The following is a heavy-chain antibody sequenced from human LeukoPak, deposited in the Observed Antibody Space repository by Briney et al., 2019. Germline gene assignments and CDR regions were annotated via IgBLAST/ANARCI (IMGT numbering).Heavy chain of an antibody. J-gene: IGHJ6*03. V-gene: IGHV4-34*01. CDR1: GGSFSGYY. CDR2: IDHSGST. CDR3: ARGLPYCSSTSCPKDYYYYYMDV. D-gene: IGHD2-2*01. Sequence: SETLSLTCAVYGGSFSGYYWSWIRQPPGKGLEWIGEIDHSGSTNYNPSLKSRVTISVDTSKNQFSLKLSSVTAADTAVYYCARGLPYCSSTSCPKDYYYYYMDVSVRGTTVTVSS.